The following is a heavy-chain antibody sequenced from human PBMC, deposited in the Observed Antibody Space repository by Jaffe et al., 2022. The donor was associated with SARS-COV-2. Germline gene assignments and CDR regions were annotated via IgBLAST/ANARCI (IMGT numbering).Heavy chain of an antibody. Sequence: EVQLVESGGGLVQPGGSLRLSCAASGFTFSSYSMNWVRQAPGKGLEWVSYISSSSSTIYYADSVKGRFTISRDNAKNSLYLQMNSLRDEDTAVYYCARDHYKLYPSGYEDYWGQGTLVTVSS. CDR2: ISSSSSTI. V-gene: IGHV3-48*02. J-gene: IGHJ4*02. CDR3: ARDHYKLYPSGYEDY. CDR1: GFTFSSYS. D-gene: IGHD3-3*01.